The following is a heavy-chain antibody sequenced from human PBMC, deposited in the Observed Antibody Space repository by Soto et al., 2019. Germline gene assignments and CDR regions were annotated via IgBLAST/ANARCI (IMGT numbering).Heavy chain of an antibody. V-gene: IGHV3-74*01. CDR1: GFTFSSYW. CDR3: VCPRLVMAAATRGDY. D-gene: IGHD2-15*01. Sequence: EVQLVESGGGLVQPGESLRLSCAASGFTFSSYWMHWVRQAPGTGLVWVSRINSDGSSTSYGGSVKGRFTISRDNAKNTLYLQMNSLRAEDTAVYYCVCPRLVMAAATRGDYWGQGALVNVSS. CDR2: INSDGSST. J-gene: IGHJ4*02.